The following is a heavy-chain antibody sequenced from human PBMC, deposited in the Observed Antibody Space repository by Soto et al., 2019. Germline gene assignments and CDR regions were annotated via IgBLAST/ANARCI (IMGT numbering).Heavy chain of an antibody. V-gene: IGHV3-30-3*01. Sequence: PGGSLRLSCAASGFTFSSYAMHWVRQAPGKGLEWVAVVSYDGSNKYYADSVKGRFTISRDNSKNTLYLQMNSLRAEDTAVYYCARDEDPYYYGMDVWGQGTTVTVSS. CDR1: GFTFSSYA. J-gene: IGHJ6*02. CDR3: ARDEDPYYYGMDV. CDR2: VSYDGSNK.